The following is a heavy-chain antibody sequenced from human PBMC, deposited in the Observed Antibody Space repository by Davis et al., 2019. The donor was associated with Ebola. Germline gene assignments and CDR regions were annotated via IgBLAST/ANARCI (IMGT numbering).Heavy chain of an antibody. Sequence: SGPTLVKPTETLTLTCTVSGFSLSNARMGVSWIRQPPGKALEWLAHIFSNDEKSYSTSLKSRLTISKDTSKSQVVLTMTNMDPVDTATYYCARISSYYDFWSGYSVLYYYGMDVWGQGTTVTVSS. CDR2: IFSNDEK. CDR1: GFSLSNARMG. J-gene: IGHJ6*02. V-gene: IGHV2-26*01. CDR3: ARISSYYDFWSGYSVLYYYGMDV. D-gene: IGHD3-3*01.